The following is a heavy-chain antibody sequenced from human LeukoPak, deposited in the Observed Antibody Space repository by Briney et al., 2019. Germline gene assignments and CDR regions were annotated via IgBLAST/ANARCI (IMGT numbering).Heavy chain of an antibody. D-gene: IGHD2-21*02. Sequence: ASVKVSCKASGYTFTGYYMHWVRQAPGQGLEWMGWINPNSGGTNYAQKFQGWVTMTRDTSISTAYMELSRLRSDDTAVYYCARGPHIVVVTAIPNFDYWGQGTLVTVSS. CDR3: ARGPHIVVVTAIPNFDY. V-gene: IGHV1-2*04. CDR1: GYTFTGYY. J-gene: IGHJ4*02. CDR2: INPNSGGT.